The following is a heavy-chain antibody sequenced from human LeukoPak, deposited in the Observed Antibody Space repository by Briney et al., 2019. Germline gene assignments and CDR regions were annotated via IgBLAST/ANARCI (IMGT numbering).Heavy chain of an antibody. CDR2: IYYSGST. D-gene: IGHD5-24*01. CDR1: GGSISSYY. CDR3: ARGEMATIEDAFDI. V-gene: IGHV4-59*01. J-gene: IGHJ3*02. Sequence: SETLSLTCTVSGGSISSYYWSWIRQPPGKGLEWIGYIYYSGSTNYNPSLKSRVTITVDTSKNQFSLKLSSVTAADTAVYYCARGEMATIEDAFDIWGQGTMVTVSS.